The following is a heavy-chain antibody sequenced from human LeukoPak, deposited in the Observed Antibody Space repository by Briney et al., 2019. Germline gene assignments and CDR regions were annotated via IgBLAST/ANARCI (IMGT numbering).Heavy chain of an antibody. V-gene: IGHV3-30*18. D-gene: IGHD4-11*01. CDR2: ISNDGNNK. CDR3: AKDRGFLQLYGMDV. J-gene: IGHJ6*02. Sequence: PGGSLRLSCAASGFTFSSYGMHWVRQAPGKGLEWVAVISNDGNNKYYADSVKGRFTISRDNSKTTLYLQMNSLRAEDTAVYYCAKDRGFLQLYGMDVWGQGTTVTVSS. CDR1: GFTFSSYG.